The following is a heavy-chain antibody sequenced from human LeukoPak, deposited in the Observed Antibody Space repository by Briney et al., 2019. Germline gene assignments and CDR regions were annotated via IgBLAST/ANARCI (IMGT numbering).Heavy chain of an antibody. CDR3: VGGVVSPNYFDY. CDR1: GGSISSYY. CDR2: IYYSGST. V-gene: IGHV4-59*12. J-gene: IGHJ4*02. Sequence: SETLSLTCTVSGGSISSYYWSWIRQPPGKGLEWIGYIYYSGSTYYNPSLKSRVTISVDTSKNQFSLKLSSVTAADTAVYYCVGGVVSPNYFDYWGQGTLVTVSS.